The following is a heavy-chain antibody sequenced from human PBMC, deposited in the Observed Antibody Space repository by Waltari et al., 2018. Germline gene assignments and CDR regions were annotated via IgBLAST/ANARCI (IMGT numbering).Heavy chain of an antibody. CDR2: ISYDGSNK. J-gene: IGHJ4*02. Sequence: QVQLVESGGGVVQPGRSLRLSCAASGFTFSSYAMHWVRQAPGKGLEWVAVISYDGSNKYYADSVKGRFTISRDNSKNTLYRQMNSLRAEDTAVYYCARDNYGSGSYYGYWGQGTLVTVSS. CDR1: GFTFSSYA. D-gene: IGHD3-10*01. V-gene: IGHV3-30*01. CDR3: ARDNYGSGSYYGY.